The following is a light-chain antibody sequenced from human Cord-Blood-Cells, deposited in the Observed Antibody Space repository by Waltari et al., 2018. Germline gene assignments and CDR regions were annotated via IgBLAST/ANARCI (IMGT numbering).Light chain of an antibody. CDR1: QSVSRY. CDR2: DAS. V-gene: IGKV3-11*01. Sequence: EIVLTTSPATLSLSPGERATLSCRASQSVSRYLAWYQQKPGQAPRLLIYDASNRATGIPARFSGSGSGTDFTLTISSLEPEDFAVYYCQQRSNWPPGLTFGGGTKVEIK. J-gene: IGKJ4*01. CDR3: QQRSNWPPGLT.